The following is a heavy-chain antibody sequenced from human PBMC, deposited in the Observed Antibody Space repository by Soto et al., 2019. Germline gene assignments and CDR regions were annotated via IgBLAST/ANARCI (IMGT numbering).Heavy chain of an antibody. V-gene: IGHV4-34*01. CDR2: INHIGIT. CDR3: ARATQFSSASRGYPKTFDF. D-gene: IGHD3-22*01. CDR1: EGSFSGYF. Sequence: TETLSLTCAVSEGSFSGYFWTWIRQPPGKGLEWIGEINHIGITNYNPSLRSRLSISIDTSKNQISLKLTSVTAADTAVYYCARATQFSSASRGYPKTFDFWGQGTLVTVFS. J-gene: IGHJ5*01.